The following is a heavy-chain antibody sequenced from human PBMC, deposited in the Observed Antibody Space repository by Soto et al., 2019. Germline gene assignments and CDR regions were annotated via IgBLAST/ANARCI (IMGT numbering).Heavy chain of an antibody. CDR2: ISGSSRTV. CDR3: ARTSSWERAPFAF. J-gene: IGHJ4*02. V-gene: IGHV3-48*02. Sequence: LRLSCAASGFSFNLYSMNWFRQAPGKGLEWVSYISGSSRTVFYADSVRGRVTISRDNANNSLYLEMNSLRDEDTALYYCARTSSWERAPFAFWDQGTLLTVCS. D-gene: IGHD1-26*01. CDR1: GFSFNLYS.